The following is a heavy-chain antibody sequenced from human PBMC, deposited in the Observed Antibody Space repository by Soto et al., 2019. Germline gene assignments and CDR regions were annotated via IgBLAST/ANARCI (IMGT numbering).Heavy chain of an antibody. Sequence: EVPLLESGGGLVQPGGSLRLSCAASGFTFSSYAMNWVRQAPGKGLEWVSVISGSGGSTYYADSVKGRFTISRDNSKNPLYLQMNSLRAEDTAVYYCARRSSGWYFDYWGQGTLVTVSS. CDR1: GFTFSSYA. CDR2: ISGSGGST. J-gene: IGHJ4*02. V-gene: IGHV3-23*01. CDR3: ARRSSGWYFDY. D-gene: IGHD6-19*01.